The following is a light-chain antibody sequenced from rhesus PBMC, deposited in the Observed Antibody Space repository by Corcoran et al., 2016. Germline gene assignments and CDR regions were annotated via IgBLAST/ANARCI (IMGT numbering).Light chain of an antibody. J-gene: IGKJ2*01. CDR3: QQFSNWPFS. V-gene: IGKV3S9*01. Sequence: EIVMTQSPATLSLSPGERATLSCRASQSGSRNVAWYQQKPGQAPSLLNYGASSRAPGIPDRFSGRGCWTDFTLPISSLEPEAFAFYYCQQFSNWPFSFGQGTKVEIK. CDR2: GAS. CDR1: QSGSRN.